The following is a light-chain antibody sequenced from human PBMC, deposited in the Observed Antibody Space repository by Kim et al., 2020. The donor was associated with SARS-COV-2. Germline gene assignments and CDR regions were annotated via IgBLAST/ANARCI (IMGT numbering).Light chain of an antibody. CDR1: KLGDKY. V-gene: IGLV3-1*01. CDR3: KGWERSIYV. J-gene: IGLJ6*01. CDR2: RDN. Sequence: YELTQPPSVSVSPGQTASIACSGDKLGDKYAYWYQQKPGQSPVVVIFRDNRRHSGIPERFSGSNSGNKATLTISGTQAMDEADYDCKGWERSIYV.